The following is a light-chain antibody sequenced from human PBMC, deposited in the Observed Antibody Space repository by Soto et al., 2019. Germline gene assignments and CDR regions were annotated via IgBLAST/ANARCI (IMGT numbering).Light chain of an antibody. Sequence: DIRMTQAPSTLSGSVGDRVTITCRASQTISSWLAWYQQKPGKAPKLLIYKASTLKSGVPSRFRGSGSGTKLTLTVMSLQPDDFATYYCPQYSSYYDAVGQGTKVDIK. CDR2: KAS. CDR3: PQYSSYYDA. J-gene: IGKJ1*01. CDR1: QTISSW. V-gene: IGKV1-5*03.